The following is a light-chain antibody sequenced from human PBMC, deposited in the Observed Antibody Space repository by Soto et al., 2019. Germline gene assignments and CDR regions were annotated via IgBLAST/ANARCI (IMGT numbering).Light chain of an antibody. CDR2: DAS. Sequence: IQMTQSASTLSASVGDRVTIICRASQSISSWLAWYQQKPGKAPKILIYDASSLESGVPSRFSGSGSGTEFTLTISSLQTDDFATYYCQQYNSYSLTFGGGTKVDIK. CDR1: QSISSW. CDR3: QQYNSYSLT. J-gene: IGKJ4*01. V-gene: IGKV1-5*02.